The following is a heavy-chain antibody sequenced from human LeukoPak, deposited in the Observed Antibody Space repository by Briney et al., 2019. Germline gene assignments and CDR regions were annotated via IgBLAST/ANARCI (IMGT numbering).Heavy chain of an antibody. V-gene: IGHV1-2*06. Sequence: ASVKVSCKASGYTFSDYYMHWVRQAPGQGLEWMGRINPNRGGKNFLQKFQGRVTMNRDTSIRTAYMEVNGLRSDDTAVYYCARGVNGGNFWIDYMDVWGKGTPVTVSS. CDR3: ARGVNGGNFWIDYMDV. CDR2: INPNRGGK. D-gene: IGHD4-23*01. J-gene: IGHJ6*03. CDR1: GYTFSDYY.